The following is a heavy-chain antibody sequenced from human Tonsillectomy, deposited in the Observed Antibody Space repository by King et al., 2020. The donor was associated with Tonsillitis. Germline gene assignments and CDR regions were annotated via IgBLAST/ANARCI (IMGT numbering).Heavy chain of an antibody. D-gene: IGHD6-13*01. V-gene: IGHV5-51*01. J-gene: IGHJ5*02. CDR2: IYPGDSDT. CDR1: GYSFTSYW. Sequence: VQLVQSGAEVKKPGESLKISCKGSGYSFTSYWIGWVRQMPGKGLEWMGIIYPGDSDTRYRPSFQGQVTISADKSISTAYLQWSSLKASDTAMYYCARLVAAPGTPRWERFDPWGQGTLVTVSS. CDR3: ARLVAAPGTPRWERFDP.